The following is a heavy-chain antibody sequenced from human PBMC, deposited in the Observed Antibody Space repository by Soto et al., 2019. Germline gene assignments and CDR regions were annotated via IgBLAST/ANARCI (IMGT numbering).Heavy chain of an antibody. Sequence: SETLSLTCTVSGGSISSYYWSWIRQPPGKGLEWIGYIYYSGSTNYNPSLKSRVTISVDTSKNQFSLKLSSVTAADTAVYYCARRYGASFAYWGQVTLVTVSS. CDR2: IYYSGST. CDR3: ARRYGASFAY. CDR1: GGSISSYY. J-gene: IGHJ4*02. V-gene: IGHV4-59*01. D-gene: IGHD4-17*01.